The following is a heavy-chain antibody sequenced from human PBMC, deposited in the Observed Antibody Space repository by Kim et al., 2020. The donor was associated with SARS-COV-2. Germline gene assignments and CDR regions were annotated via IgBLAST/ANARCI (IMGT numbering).Heavy chain of an antibody. D-gene: IGHD3-3*01. CDR2: ISGNSGSI. CDR3: AKPVPVLGVIIQDSFD. J-gene: IGHJ3*02. V-gene: IGHV3-9*01. Sequence: GGSLRLSCAASGFIFGDYAMNWVRQAPGKGLEWVSGISGNSGSIGYADSVKGRFTISRDNVKNSLYLQMNSLRPEDTALYYCAKPVPVLGVIIQDSFD. CDR1: GFIFGDYA.